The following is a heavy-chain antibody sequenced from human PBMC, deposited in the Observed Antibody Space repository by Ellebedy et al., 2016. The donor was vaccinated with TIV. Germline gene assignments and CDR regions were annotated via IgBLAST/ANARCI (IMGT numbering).Heavy chain of an antibody. Sequence: ASVKVSXKASGYTFTSFYVFWVRQAPGQRLEWVGIINPSVGNTKYAQKFQGRVTMTRDTSTSTVYMELSSLTSDDTAVYYCARTPYITRDYFDYWGQGTLVTVSS. CDR3: ARTPYITRDYFDY. CDR1: GYTFTSFY. V-gene: IGHV1-46*01. D-gene: IGHD1-1*01. CDR2: INPSVGNT. J-gene: IGHJ4*02.